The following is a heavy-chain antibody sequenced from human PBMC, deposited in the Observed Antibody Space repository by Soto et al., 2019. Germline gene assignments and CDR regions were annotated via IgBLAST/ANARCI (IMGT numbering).Heavy chain of an antibody. D-gene: IGHD3-9*01. V-gene: IGHV4-34*01. CDR2: INHSGST. CDR3: ARAARYFDWLFPYYYYYGMDV. J-gene: IGHJ6*02. CDR1: GGSFSGYY. Sequence: SETLSLTCAVYGGSFSGYYWSWIRQPPGKGLEWIGEINHSGSTNYNPSLKSRVTISVDTSKNQFSLKLSSVTAADTAVYYCARAARYFDWLFPYYYYYGMDVWGQGTTVTVSS.